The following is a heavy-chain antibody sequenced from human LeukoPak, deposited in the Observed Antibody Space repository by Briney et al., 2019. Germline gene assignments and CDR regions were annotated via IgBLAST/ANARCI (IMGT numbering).Heavy chain of an antibody. V-gene: IGHV4-59*01. Sequence: PSETLSLTCTVSGGSISSYYWSWIRQPPGKRLECIGYVSYSGGANYSPSLKSRVTMSLDTSKSRFSLKLSFVTAADTAVYYCARGNVFFDYWGQGTLVTVSS. D-gene: IGHD1-1*01. CDR2: VSYSGGA. J-gene: IGHJ4*02. CDR1: GGSISSYY. CDR3: ARGNVFFDY.